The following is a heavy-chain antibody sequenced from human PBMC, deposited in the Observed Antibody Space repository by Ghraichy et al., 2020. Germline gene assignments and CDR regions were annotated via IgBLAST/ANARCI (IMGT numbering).Heavy chain of an antibody. V-gene: IGHV1-18*01. J-gene: IGHJ4*02. D-gene: IGHD4-17*01. CDR3: ARWGGYGDAAFPFDY. CDR2: ISPYNGNT. Sequence: ASVKVSCKASGYTFTSYGISWVRQAPGQGLEWMGWISPYNGNTNYAQKLQGRVTMTTDTSTSTAYMELRSLRSDDTAVYYCARWGGYGDAAFPFDYWGQGTLVTVSS. CDR1: GYTFTSYG.